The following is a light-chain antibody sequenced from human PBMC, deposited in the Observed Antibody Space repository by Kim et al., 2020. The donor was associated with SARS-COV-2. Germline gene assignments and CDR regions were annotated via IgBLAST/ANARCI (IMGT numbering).Light chain of an antibody. V-gene: IGKV1-39*01. Sequence: DIQMTQSPSSLSVSVGDRVTITCRASQRIASYLNWYQQKPGRGPNLLIYAASNLQSGVPSRFSGTGSGTDFTLTISSLQPEDFATYFCQQSYSTPYTFGQGTKLEI. J-gene: IGKJ2*01. CDR1: QRIASY. CDR2: AAS. CDR3: QQSYSTPYT.